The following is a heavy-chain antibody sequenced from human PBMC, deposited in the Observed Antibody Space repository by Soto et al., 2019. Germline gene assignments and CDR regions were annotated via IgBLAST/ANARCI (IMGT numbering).Heavy chain of an antibody. J-gene: IGHJ5*02. V-gene: IGHV1-18*01. CDR1: GYTFTSYG. CDR2: ISAYNGNT. D-gene: IGHD2-21*01. Sequence: ASVTVSCTASGYTFTSYGISWVRQAPGQGLEWMGWISAYNGNTNYAQKLQGRVTMTTDTSTSTAYMELRSLRSADTAVYYCTRLRLLCGKHGNGFDPWGQGTLVTVSS. CDR3: TRLRLLCGKHGNGFDP.